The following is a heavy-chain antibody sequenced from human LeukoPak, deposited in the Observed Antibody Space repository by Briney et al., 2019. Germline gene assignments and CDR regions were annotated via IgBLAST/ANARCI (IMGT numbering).Heavy chain of an antibody. CDR3: ARGRRSLRVVVPAAISGWFDP. D-gene: IGHD2-2*01. J-gene: IGHJ5*02. CDR2: IYHSGST. CDR1: GGSISSGGYS. V-gene: IGHV4-30-2*01. Sequence: PSETLSLTCAVSGGSISSGGYSWSWIRQPPGKGLEWIGYIYHSGSTYYNPSLKSRVTISVDRSKNQFSLKLSSVTAADTAVYYCARGRRSLRVVVPAAISGWFDPWGQGTLVTVSS.